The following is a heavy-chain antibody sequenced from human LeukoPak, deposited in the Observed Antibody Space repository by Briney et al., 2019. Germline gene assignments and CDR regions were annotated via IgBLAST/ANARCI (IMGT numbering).Heavy chain of an antibody. V-gene: IGHV3-23*01. Sequence: GGSLRLSCAASGFTFSSYAMSWVRQAPGKGLEWVSGISGSGTGTYYAGSVKGRFTVSRDNSKNTLCLQMNSLRAEDTAVYFCAKDYGDRDFDYWGQGTLVTVSS. CDR2: ISGSGTGT. CDR3: AKDYGDRDFDY. J-gene: IGHJ4*02. D-gene: IGHD4-17*01. CDR1: GFTFSSYA.